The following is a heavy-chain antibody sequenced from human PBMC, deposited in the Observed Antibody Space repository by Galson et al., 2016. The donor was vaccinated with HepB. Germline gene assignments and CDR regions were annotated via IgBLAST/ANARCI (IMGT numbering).Heavy chain of an antibody. Sequence: SVKVSCKASGYTFSSYGVTWVRQAPGQGLEWMGWISGYDGSTTYAQKFQARITMTADTSTSTAYMELRSLRSDDTAIYFCARGPNPRGDLLDYWGQGTLVTVSS. V-gene: IGHV1-18*01. J-gene: IGHJ4*02. CDR3: ARGPNPRGDLLDY. CDR2: ISGYDGST. CDR1: GYTFSSYG. D-gene: IGHD2-21*02.